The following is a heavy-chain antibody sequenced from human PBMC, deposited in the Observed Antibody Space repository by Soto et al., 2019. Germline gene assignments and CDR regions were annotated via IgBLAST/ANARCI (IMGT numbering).Heavy chain of an antibody. Sequence: GSLRLSCSASGXRFNSYAIHWVRQAPGKGLQYVSFISSNGFKTYYADSVNGIFTISIDNSIKMIYLQMSSLRPDYTALYYFVKGVGDYHDSDGYYSDWFDSWGRGTLGTVS. V-gene: IGHV3-64D*06. J-gene: IGHJ5*01. CDR3: VKGVGDYHDSDGYYSDWFDS. CDR2: ISSNGFKT. CDR1: GXRFNSYA. D-gene: IGHD3-22*01.